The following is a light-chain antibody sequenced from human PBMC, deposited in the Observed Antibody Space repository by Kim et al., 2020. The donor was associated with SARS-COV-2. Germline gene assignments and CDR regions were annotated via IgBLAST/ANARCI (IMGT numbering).Light chain of an antibody. Sequence: SPGDRVTLSCRASQSVDRDLAWYQQKPGQPPRLLIYDASTRATGVADRFRGSGSGTEFTLTISSLQSEDLAVYYCQHYHKWPPWTFGRGTKVDIK. J-gene: IGKJ1*01. CDR3: QHYHKWPPWT. CDR1: QSVDRD. CDR2: DAS. V-gene: IGKV3-15*01.